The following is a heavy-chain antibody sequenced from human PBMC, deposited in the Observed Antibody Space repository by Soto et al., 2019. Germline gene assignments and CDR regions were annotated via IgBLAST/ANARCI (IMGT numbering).Heavy chain of an antibody. Sequence: EVQLVESGGDLVQRGGSLRLFCAASVFPFSSFWVHWVRHTPGKGLVWVARISGDGVTTYYADSVTGRFTVSRDNAKNTLSLQISGLRAEDTAVYYCAREYYGLLTGYYTDYWGQGTLVSVSS. CDR2: ISGDGVTT. CDR3: AREYYGLLTGYYTDY. D-gene: IGHD3-9*01. J-gene: IGHJ4*02. CDR1: VFPFSSFW. V-gene: IGHV3-74*01.